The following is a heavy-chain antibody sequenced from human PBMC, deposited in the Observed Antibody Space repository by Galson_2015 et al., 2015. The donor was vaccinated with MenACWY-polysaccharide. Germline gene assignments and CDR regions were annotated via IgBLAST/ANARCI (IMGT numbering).Heavy chain of an antibody. D-gene: IGHD3-22*01. CDR1: GYSFSSYD. CDR2: MNPNSGNT. Sequence: GYSFSSYDINWVRQTTGQGLEWMGWMNPNSGNTGYAQKFQGRVTMTRNTSISIAYMELSSLRSEDTAVYYCARGGKYYYDSSGYLNWFDPWGQGSLVTVSS. CDR3: ARGGKYYYDSSGYLNWFDP. J-gene: IGHJ5*02. V-gene: IGHV1-8*01.